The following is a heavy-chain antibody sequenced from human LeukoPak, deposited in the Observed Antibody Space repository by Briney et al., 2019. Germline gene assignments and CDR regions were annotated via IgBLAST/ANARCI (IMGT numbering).Heavy chain of an antibody. CDR1: GFTFSSYS. J-gene: IGHJ3*02. CDR2: ISSSSSYI. D-gene: IGHD3-22*01. Sequence: GGSLRLSCAASGFTFSSYSMNWVRQAPGKGLEGVSSISSSSSYIYYADSVKGRFTIYRDNAKNSLYLQMNSLRAEDTAVYYCARSPTYYYDSSGHDAFDIWGQGTMVTVSS. V-gene: IGHV3-21*01. CDR3: ARSPTYYYDSSGHDAFDI.